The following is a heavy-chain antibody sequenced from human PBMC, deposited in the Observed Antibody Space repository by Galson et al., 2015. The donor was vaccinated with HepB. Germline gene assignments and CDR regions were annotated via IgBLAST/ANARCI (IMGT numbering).Heavy chain of an antibody. CDR3: ARDGSPLSSSTNWFDP. V-gene: IGHV4-39*07. CDR2: IHYSGST. CDR1: GGSISTSIYY. D-gene: IGHD6-13*01. J-gene: IGHJ5*02. Sequence: TLSLTCTVSGGSISTSIYYWGWLRQPPGRGLEWIAIIHYSGSTYYNPSLKSRVTISVDTSKNQFSLKLSSMTAADTAVYYCARDGSPLSSSTNWFDPWGQGTLVTVSS.